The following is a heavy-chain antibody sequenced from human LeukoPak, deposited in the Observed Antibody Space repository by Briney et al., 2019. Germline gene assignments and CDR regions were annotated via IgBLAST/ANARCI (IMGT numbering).Heavy chain of an antibody. CDR3: ARSYRYFDY. CDR1: GGSISSSSYY. V-gene: IGHV4-39*07. Sequence: SETLFLTCTVSGGSISSSSYYWGWIRQPPGKGLEWIGSIYYSGSTYYNPSLKSRVTISVDTSKNQFSLKLSSVTAADTAVYYCARSYRYFDYWGQGTLVTVSS. CDR2: IYYSGST. J-gene: IGHJ4*02. D-gene: IGHD3-16*02.